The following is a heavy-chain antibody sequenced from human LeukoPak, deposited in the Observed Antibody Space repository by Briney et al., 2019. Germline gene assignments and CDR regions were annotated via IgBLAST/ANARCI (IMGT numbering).Heavy chain of an antibody. J-gene: IGHJ4*02. Sequence: GESLKISCKGSGYRLSTYWIAWMRQMPGKGLEYMGVVYPDDSDVIYNPSFQGQVTISVDRSINTAYLQWTSLNVSDTAVYYCARLLTTYFDFWGQGALVTVS. CDR2: VYPDDSDV. D-gene: IGHD4/OR15-4a*01. CDR1: GYRLSTYW. CDR3: ARLLTTYFDF. V-gene: IGHV5-51*01.